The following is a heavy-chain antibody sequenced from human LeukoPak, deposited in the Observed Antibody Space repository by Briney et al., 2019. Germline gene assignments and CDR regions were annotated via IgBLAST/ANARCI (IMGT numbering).Heavy chain of an antibody. J-gene: IGHJ3*02. V-gene: IGHV3-23*01. CDR3: AKYTERAFDI. CDR1: GFTFNGYA. D-gene: IGHD2-2*02. CDR2: ISPTGAST. Sequence: GGSLRLSCAASGFTFNGYAMSWVRQAPGKGLEWVSAISPTGASTYYADSVKGLFTISRDNSKNTLYLQMNSLRAEDTAVYYCAKYTERAFDIWGRGTMVTVSS.